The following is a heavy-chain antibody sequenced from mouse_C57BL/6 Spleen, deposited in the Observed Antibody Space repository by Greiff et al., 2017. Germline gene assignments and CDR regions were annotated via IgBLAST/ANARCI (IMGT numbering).Heavy chain of an antibody. Sequence: QVQLKESGAELAKPGASVKLSCKASGYTFTSYWMHWVKQRPGQGLEWIGYINPSSGYTKYNQKFKDKATLTEDKTSSTAYMQLSSRTYEDSAVYYCARAVPHGYFDFWGTGTTVTVSS. J-gene: IGHJ1*03. V-gene: IGHV1-7*01. CDR3: ARAVPHGYFDF. D-gene: IGHD6-1*01. CDR1: GYTFTSYW. CDR2: INPSSGYT.